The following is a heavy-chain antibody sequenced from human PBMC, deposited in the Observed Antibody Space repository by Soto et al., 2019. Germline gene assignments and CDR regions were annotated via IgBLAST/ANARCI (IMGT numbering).Heavy chain of an antibody. J-gene: IGHJ4*02. V-gene: IGHV1-18*01. CDR1: GYTFTNYG. CDR2: ISAFNGNT. Sequence: GASVKVSCKASGYTFTNYGISWVRQAPGQGLEWMGWISAFNGNTNYAQRVQGRVTMTTDTSTSTAYMEVRSLRSDDTAVYYCAIRGVVASGIFDDWGQGTLVTVFS. D-gene: IGHD2-2*01. CDR3: AIRGVVASGIFDD.